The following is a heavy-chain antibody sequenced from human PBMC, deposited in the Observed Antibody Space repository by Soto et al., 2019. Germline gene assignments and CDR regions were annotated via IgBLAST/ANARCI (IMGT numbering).Heavy chain of an antibody. CDR2: ISGSGGST. CDR3: AKAEYFDWLVSY. V-gene: IGHV3-23*01. CDR1: GFTFSSYA. D-gene: IGHD3-9*01. Sequence: PGGSLRLSCAASGFTFSSYAMSWVRQAPGKGLEWVSAISGSGGSTYYADSVKGRFTISRDNSKNTLYLQMNSLRAEGTAVYYCAKAEYFDWLVSYWGQGTLVTVSS. J-gene: IGHJ4*02.